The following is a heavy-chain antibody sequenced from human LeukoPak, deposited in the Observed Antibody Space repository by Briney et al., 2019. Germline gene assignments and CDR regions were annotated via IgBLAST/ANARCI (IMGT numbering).Heavy chain of an antibody. D-gene: IGHD6-13*01. J-gene: IGHJ3*02. CDR3: ARDNGAWGGAAAGEYAFDI. V-gene: IGHV3-53*01. CDR1: GFTVSSNY. CDR2: IYSGGST. Sequence: PGGSLRLSCAASGFTVSSNYMSWVRQAPGKGLEWVSVIYSGGSTYYADSVKGRFTISRDNSKNTLYLQMNSLRAEDTAVYYCARDNGAWGGAAAGEYAFDIWGQGTMVTVSS.